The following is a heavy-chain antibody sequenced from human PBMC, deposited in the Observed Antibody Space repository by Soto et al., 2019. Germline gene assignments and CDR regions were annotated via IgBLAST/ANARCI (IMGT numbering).Heavy chain of an antibody. V-gene: IGHV3-30*18. CDR3: AKDVGQKLVLNYGMDV. CDR2: VSYDGNHK. Sequence: QVQLVESGGGVIQPGTSLSLSCGSSGFTFRSFGMYWVRQAPGKGLEWVAVVSYDGNHKYYADSVKGRFTVSRDNAKNMLYLQMNSLRGEDTAVYYCAKDVGQKLVLNYGMDVWGQGTTVTFSS. CDR1: GFTFRSFG. J-gene: IGHJ6*02. D-gene: IGHD6-13*01.